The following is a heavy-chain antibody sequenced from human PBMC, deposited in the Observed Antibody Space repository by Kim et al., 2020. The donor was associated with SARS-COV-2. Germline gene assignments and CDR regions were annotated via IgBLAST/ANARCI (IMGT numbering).Heavy chain of an antibody. CDR3: ARGRWLLAGYDY. D-gene: IGHD3-22*01. CDR1: GGSISSGGYY. CDR2: IYYSGST. J-gene: IGHJ4*02. V-gene: IGHV4-31*03. Sequence: SETLSLTCTVSGGSISSGGYYWSWIRQHPGKGLEWIGYIYYSGSTYYNPSLKSRVTISVDTSKNQFSLKLSSVTAADTAVYYCARGRWLLAGYDYWGQGTLVTVSS.